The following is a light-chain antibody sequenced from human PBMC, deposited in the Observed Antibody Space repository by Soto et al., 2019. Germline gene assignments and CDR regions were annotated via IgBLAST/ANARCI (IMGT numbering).Light chain of an antibody. Sequence: EIVLSQSPGTLSLSPGERATLPCRASQSVSSSHLAWYQHKPGQAPRLLIYAASSRATGSPDRFSGGGSGTDFTLTISRLEPEDFAVYYCQHYVTSLTTFGQGTKVDIK. CDR2: AAS. J-gene: IGKJ1*01. CDR1: QSVSSSH. CDR3: QHYVTSLTT. V-gene: IGKV3-20*01.